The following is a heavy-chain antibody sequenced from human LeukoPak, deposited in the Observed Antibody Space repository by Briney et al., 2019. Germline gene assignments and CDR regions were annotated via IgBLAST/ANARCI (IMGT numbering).Heavy chain of an antibody. V-gene: IGHV3-64*01. J-gene: IGHJ3*02. CDR1: GFTFSSYA. D-gene: IGHD6-19*01. CDR2: ISSNGGST. Sequence: GGSLRLSCAASGFTFSSYAMHWVRQAPGKGLEYVSAISSNGGSTYYANSVKGRFTISRDNSKNTLYLQMGSLRAEDMAVYYCARSAYSSGWYWRVFDIWGQGTMVTVSS. CDR3: ARSAYSSGWYWRVFDI.